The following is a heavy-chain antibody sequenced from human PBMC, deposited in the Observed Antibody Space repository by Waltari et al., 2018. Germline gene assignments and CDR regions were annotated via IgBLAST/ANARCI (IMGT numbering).Heavy chain of an antibody. CDR2: ITGGGANT. D-gene: IGHD2-15*01. CDR3: AKAPVESCNDASCYPLDY. V-gene: IGHV3-23*01. Sequence: EVQLLESGGGLVQPGGSLRLSCAASGFTFSLYAMTWVRQVPGKGLEWLSSITGGGANTYHADSVKGRFTISRDNSKDTLYLQMNSLRVEDTAVYYCAKAPVESCNDASCYPLDYWGQGTLVTVSS. CDR1: GFTFSLYA. J-gene: IGHJ4*02.